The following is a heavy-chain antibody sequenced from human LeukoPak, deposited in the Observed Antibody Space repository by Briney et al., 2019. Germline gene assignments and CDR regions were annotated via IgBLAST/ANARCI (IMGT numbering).Heavy chain of an antibody. CDR3: ARDASNWSAFDS. V-gene: IGHV1-2*06. CDR2: INLNSGVT. Sequence: GASVKVSCKASGYTFSGYSMHWVRQAPAQGLEWMGRINLNSGVTYYAQKFQGRVTMTSDTSNTTAYMELSSLTSDDTATYYCARDASNWSAFDSWGQGTLVIVSS. J-gene: IGHJ5*01. CDR1: GYTFSGYS. D-gene: IGHD1-20*01.